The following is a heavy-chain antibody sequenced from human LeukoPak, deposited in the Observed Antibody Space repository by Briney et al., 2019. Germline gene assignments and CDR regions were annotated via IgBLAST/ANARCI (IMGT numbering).Heavy chain of an antibody. V-gene: IGHV6-1*01. CDR3: ARDRGYCSSTSCYSSRGFDP. Sequence: SQTLSLTCAISGDSVSSNSAAWNWIRQSPSRGLEWLGRTYYRSKWYNDYAVSVKSRITINPDTSKNQFSLQLNSVTPEDTAVYYCARDRGYCSSTSCYSSRGFDPWGQGTLVTASS. CDR2: TYYRSKWYN. CDR1: GDSVSSNSAA. D-gene: IGHD2-2*02. J-gene: IGHJ5*02.